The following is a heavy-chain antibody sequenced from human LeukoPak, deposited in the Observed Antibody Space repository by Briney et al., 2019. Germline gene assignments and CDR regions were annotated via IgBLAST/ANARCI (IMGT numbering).Heavy chain of an antibody. Sequence: PSETLSLTCTVSGDSISSYYWSWIRQPPGKGLEWIGYIYYSGSTNYNPSLKSRVTISVDTSKNQFSLKLSSVTAADTAVYYCASGDYYYDSSGHAFDIWGQGTMVTVPS. J-gene: IGHJ3*02. V-gene: IGHV4-59*01. CDR3: ASGDYYYDSSGHAFDI. D-gene: IGHD3-22*01. CDR2: IYYSGST. CDR1: GDSISSYY.